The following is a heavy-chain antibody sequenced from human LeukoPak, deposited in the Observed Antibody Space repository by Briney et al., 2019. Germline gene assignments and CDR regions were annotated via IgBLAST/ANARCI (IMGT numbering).Heavy chain of an antibody. V-gene: IGHV4-34*01. CDR2: INHTGGT. CDR1: GRSFSDDY. J-gene: IGHJ1*01. CDR3: ARGRWDVRFQH. Sequence: SETLSLTCAVYGRSFSDDYWSWIRQSPAAGLEWIGEINHTGGTNYNPSLKSRVTISQDRSKNQFFLKLYFVTAADTALYFCARGRWDVRFQHWGQGTLVTVSS. D-gene: IGHD4-23*01.